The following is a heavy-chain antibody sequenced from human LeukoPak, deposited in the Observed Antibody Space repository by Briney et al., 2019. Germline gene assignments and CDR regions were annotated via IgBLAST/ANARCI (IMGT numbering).Heavy chain of an antibody. J-gene: IGHJ4*02. V-gene: IGHV4-59*08. Sequence: SETLSLTCTVSGGXMSSYYWSWIRQPPGKGLEWIGYIYYSGSTKYNPSIKSRVTISVDTSKNQFSLKLSSVTAADTAVYYCARSLRGYRFATDYWGQGTLVTVSS. CDR1: GGXMSSYY. D-gene: IGHD5-18*01. CDR3: ARSLRGYRFATDY. CDR2: IYYSGST.